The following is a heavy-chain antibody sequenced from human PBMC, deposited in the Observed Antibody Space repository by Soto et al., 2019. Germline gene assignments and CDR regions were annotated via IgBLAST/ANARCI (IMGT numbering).Heavy chain of an antibody. Sequence: GGSLRLSCAASGFTFSSYYMHWVRQATRKGLEWVSAIGTAGDTYYPGSVKGRFTISRENAKNSLYLQMNSLRAEDTAVYYCARVSGSWDMEYYYGMDVWGQGTTVTVS. CDR2: IGTAGDT. CDR3: ARVSGSWDMEYYYGMDV. CDR1: GFTFSSYY. D-gene: IGHD6-13*01. V-gene: IGHV3-13*01. J-gene: IGHJ6*02.